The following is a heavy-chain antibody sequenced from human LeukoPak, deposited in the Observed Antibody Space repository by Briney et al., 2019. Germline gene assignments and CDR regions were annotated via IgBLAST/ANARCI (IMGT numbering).Heavy chain of an antibody. CDR1: GGSISSYY. D-gene: IGHD3-22*01. J-gene: IGHJ4*02. Sequence: SETLSLTCTVSGGSISSYYWSWLRQPPGKGREGSGFIFYSGTTNYNPTVKSPVTISLDTSKIQFSRKMSSVTAADTGVYYCARGGWNKFDYWGQGTLVTVSS. CDR2: IFYSGTT. V-gene: IGHV4-59*01. CDR3: ARGGWNKFDY.